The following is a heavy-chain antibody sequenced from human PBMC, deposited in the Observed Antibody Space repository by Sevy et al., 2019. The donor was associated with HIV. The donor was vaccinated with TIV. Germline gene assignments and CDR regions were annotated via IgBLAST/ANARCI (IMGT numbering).Heavy chain of an antibody. D-gene: IGHD4-17*01. CDR3: AGRPDRTTPYGWFDP. Sequence: ASVKVSCKASGGTFSSYAISWVRQAPGQGLEWMGGIIPIFGTANYAQKFQGRVTITADESTGTAYMELSSLRSEDTAVYYCAGRPDRTTPYGWFDPWGQGTLVTVSS. CDR1: GGTFSSYA. CDR2: IIPIFGTA. J-gene: IGHJ5*02. V-gene: IGHV1-69*13.